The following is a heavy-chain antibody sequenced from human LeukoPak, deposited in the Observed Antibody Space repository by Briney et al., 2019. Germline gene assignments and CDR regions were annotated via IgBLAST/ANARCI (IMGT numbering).Heavy chain of an antibody. CDR3: ARSRGSPVLRFLEWVDY. V-gene: IGHV4-39*07. Sequence: RPSETLSLTCTVSGGSISSSSYYWGWIRQPPGKGLEWIGSIYYSGSTYYNPSLKSRVTISVDTSKNQFSLKLSSVTAADTAVYYCARSRGSPVLRFLEWVDYWGQGTLVTVSS. D-gene: IGHD3-3*01. CDR2: IYYSGST. CDR1: GGSISSSSYY. J-gene: IGHJ4*02.